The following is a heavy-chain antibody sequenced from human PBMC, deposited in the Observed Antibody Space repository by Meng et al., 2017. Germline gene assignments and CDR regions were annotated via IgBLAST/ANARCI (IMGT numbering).Heavy chain of an antibody. Sequence: QGRLVQSGAEVKKPGASEKVSCKASGSTFPDYWLHWVRRAPGQGLEWMGRINPKSGDTHYAQRFQGRVTMTGDTSISTAYMELSGLRSDDTAMYYCARDEDISAAGKLFGDYWGQGTLVTVSS. J-gene: IGHJ4*02. CDR1: GSTFPDYW. V-gene: IGHV1-2*06. CDR2: INPKSGDT. D-gene: IGHD6-13*01. CDR3: ARDEDISAAGKLFGDY.